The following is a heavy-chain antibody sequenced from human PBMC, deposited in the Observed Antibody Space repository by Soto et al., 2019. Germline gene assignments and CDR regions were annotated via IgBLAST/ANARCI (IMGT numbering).Heavy chain of an antibody. CDR3: ARDRRTTVTTRAFDI. D-gene: IGHD4-17*01. CDR2: IIPILGTA. Sequence: QVQLVQSGAEVKKPGSSVKVSCKASGGTFSSYAISWVRQAPGQGLEWMGGIIPILGTANYAQKFQGRVTITADKSTSTAYMERSSLRAEDTAVYYCARDRRTTVTTRAFDIWGQGTMVTVSS. J-gene: IGHJ3*02. CDR1: GGTFSSYA. V-gene: IGHV1-69*06.